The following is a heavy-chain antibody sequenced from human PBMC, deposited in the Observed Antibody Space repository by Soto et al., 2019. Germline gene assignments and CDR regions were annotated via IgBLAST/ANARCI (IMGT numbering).Heavy chain of an antibody. CDR2: IYYSGST. V-gene: IGHV4-39*01. D-gene: IGHD6-13*01. Sequence: PSETLSLTCTVSGGSISSSSYYWGWIRQPPGKGLEWIGSIYYSGSTYYNPSLKSRVTISVDTSKNQFSLKLSSVTAADTAVYYCARHGATGYSRDYYGMDVWGQGTTVTVSS. CDR3: ARHGATGYSRDYYGMDV. CDR1: GGSISSSSYY. J-gene: IGHJ6*02.